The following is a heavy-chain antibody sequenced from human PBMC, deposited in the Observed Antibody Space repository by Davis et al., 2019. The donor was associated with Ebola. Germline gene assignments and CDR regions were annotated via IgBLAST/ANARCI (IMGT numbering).Heavy chain of an antibody. V-gene: IGHV4-31*03. Sequence: PSETLSLTCTVSGGSISSGGYYWSWIRQHPGKGLEWIGYIYYSGSTYYNPSLKSRVTISVDTSKNQFSLKLSSVTAADTAVYYCASEGNCSSTSCYDWFDPWGQGTLVTVSS. D-gene: IGHD2-2*01. J-gene: IGHJ5*02. CDR1: GGSISSGGYY. CDR2: IYYSGST. CDR3: ASEGNCSSTSCYDWFDP.